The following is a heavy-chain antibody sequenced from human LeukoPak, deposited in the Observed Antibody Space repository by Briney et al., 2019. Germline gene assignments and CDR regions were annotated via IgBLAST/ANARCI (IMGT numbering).Heavy chain of an antibody. D-gene: IGHD3-3*01. CDR3: AKANYDFWSGRDFDY. V-gene: IGHV3-23*01. CDR2: ISGSGSST. Sequence: QPGGSLRLSCVTSGFTFRGYAMSWVRQAPGKGLEWVSSISGSGSSTYNADSVKGRFTISRDNSKNTLYLQMNSLRAEDTAVYYCAKANYDFWSGRDFDYWGQGTLVTVSS. J-gene: IGHJ4*02. CDR1: GFTFRGYA.